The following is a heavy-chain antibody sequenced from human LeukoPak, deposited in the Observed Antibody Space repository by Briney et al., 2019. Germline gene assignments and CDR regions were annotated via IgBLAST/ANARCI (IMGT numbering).Heavy chain of an antibody. CDR1: GGSISSGHYS. J-gene: IGHJ4*02. V-gene: IGHV4-30-4*07. CDR3: ARGLSLDGYSYVRRPKPNFDY. Sequence: SQTLSLTCTVSGGSISSGHYSWSWIRQPPGKGLEWIGYIHYSGDTLYSPSLRSRVLISVDTSKNHLSLRVSSVTAADTAVYYCARGLSLDGYSYVRRPKPNFDYWGQGTLVTVSS. D-gene: IGHD5-18*01. CDR2: IHYSGDT.